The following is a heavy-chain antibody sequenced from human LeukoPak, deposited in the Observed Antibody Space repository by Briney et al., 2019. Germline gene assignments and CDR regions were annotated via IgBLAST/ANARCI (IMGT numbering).Heavy chain of an antibody. V-gene: IGHV3-30*02. Sequence: AGGSLRLPCAASGFTFSSYGMHWVRQAPGKGLEWVAVIWYDGSNKYYADSVKGRFTISRDNSKNTLYLQMNSLRAEDTAVYYCAKDQLYYGGPPGYWGQGTLVTVSS. J-gene: IGHJ4*02. D-gene: IGHD3-3*01. CDR2: IWYDGSNK. CDR1: GFTFSSYG. CDR3: AKDQLYYGGPPGY.